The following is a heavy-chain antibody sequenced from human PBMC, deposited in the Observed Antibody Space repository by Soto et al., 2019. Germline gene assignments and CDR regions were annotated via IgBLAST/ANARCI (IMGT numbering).Heavy chain of an antibody. CDR3: AKRAVAFDN. V-gene: IGHV3-23*01. Sequence: EVQLLESGGGLVQPGGSLRLSCAAPGLTFRIYAMSWVRQAPGKGLEWVSAISGSGGSTYYADSVKGRFTSSRDNSKNTLYLQMNSLRVEDTAVYYCAKRAVAFDNWGQGSLVTVSS. CDR2: ISGSGGST. D-gene: IGHD2-15*01. CDR1: GLTFRIYA. J-gene: IGHJ4*02.